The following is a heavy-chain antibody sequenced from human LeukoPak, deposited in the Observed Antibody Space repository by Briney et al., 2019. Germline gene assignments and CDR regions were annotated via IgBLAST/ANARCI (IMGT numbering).Heavy chain of an antibody. D-gene: IGHD3-9*01. CDR2: IWYDGSNK. V-gene: IGHV3-33*01. Sequence: GGSLRLSCAASGFTFSSYGMHWVRQAPGKGLEWVAVIWYDGSNKHYADSVKGRFTISRDNSKNTLYLQMNSLRAEDTAVYYCARDLTGEYYFDYWGQGTLVTVSS. CDR1: GFTFSSYG. CDR3: ARDLTGEYYFDY. J-gene: IGHJ4*02.